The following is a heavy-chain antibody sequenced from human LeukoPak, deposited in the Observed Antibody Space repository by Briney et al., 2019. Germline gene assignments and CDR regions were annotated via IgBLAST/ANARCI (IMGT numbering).Heavy chain of an antibody. CDR1: GFTFSSYE. CDR2: ISSSGSTI. V-gene: IGHV3-48*03. J-gene: IGHJ4*02. Sequence: PGGSLRLSCAASGFTFSSYEMNWVRQAPGKGLEWVSYISSSGSTIYYADSVKGRFTISRDNAKNSLYLQMNSLRAEDTAVYYCAHGTMYQFDYGGQEPRVPVSS. CDR3: AHGTMYQFDY. D-gene: IGHD2-2*01.